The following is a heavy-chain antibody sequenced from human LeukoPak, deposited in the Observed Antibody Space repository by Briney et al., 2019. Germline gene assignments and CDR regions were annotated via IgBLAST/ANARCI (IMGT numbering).Heavy chain of an antibody. CDR3: ARGSNYLD. D-gene: IGHD4-11*01. Sequence: GGSLRLSCAASGFTFSSYSMNWVRQAPGRGLEWVSSISSSSYIYYADSVKGRFTISRDSAKNSLYLQMNSLRAEDTAVYYCARGSNYLDWGQGTLVTVSS. CDR2: ISSSSYI. CDR1: GFTFSSYS. V-gene: IGHV3-21*01. J-gene: IGHJ4*02.